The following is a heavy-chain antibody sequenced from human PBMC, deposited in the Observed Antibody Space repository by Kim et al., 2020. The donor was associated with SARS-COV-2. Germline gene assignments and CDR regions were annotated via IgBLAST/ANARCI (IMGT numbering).Heavy chain of an antibody. CDR3: ARSFGEFDNWFDP. D-gene: IGHD3-10*01. J-gene: IGHJ5*02. CDR1: GGSISSSSYY. V-gene: IGHV4-39*01. CDR2: IYYSGST. Sequence: SETLSLTCTVSGGSISSSSYYWGWIRQPPRKGLEWIGSIYYSGSTYYNPSLKSRVTISVDTSKNQFSLKLSSVTAADTAVYYCARSFGEFDNWFDPWGQGTLVTVSS.